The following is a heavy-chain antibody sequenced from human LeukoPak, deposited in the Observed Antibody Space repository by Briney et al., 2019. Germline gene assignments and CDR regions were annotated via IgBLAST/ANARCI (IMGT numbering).Heavy chain of an antibody. V-gene: IGHV3-23*01. CDR1: GFTFSTYA. CDR2: LSGNGNTI. Sequence: GGSLRLSCAASGFTFSTYAMSWVRQAPGKGLECVSALSGNGNTIYYADSVKGRFTISRDNSKNTLSLQMNSLRAEDTAVYYCAKDGGLWVSAHWGDSWGRGTLVTVSS. CDR3: AKDGGLWVSAHWGDS. J-gene: IGHJ4*02. D-gene: IGHD7-27*01.